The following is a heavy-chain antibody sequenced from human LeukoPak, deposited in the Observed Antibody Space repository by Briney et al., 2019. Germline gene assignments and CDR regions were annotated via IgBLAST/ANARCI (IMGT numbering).Heavy chain of an antibody. CDR1: GGSISSYY. V-gene: IGHV4-59*01. J-gene: IGHJ6*03. CDR3: ARAQAYYYYYMDV. Sequence: PSETLSLTCTVSGGSISSYYWSLIRQPPGKGLEWIGYIYYSGSTNYNPSLKSGVTISVDTSKNQFSLKLGSVTAADAAVYYCARAQAYYYYYMDVWGKGTTVTVSS. CDR2: IYYSGST.